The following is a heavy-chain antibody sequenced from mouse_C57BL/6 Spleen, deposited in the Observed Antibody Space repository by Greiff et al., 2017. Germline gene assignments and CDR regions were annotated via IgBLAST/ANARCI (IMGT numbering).Heavy chain of an antibody. Sequence: EVKLVESGGGLVKPGGSLKLSCAASGFTFSDYGMHWVRQAPEKGLEWVAYISSGSSTIYYADTVKGRFTISRDNAKNTLFLQMTSLRSEDTAMYYCARLYYYGSSYGYAMDYWGQGTSVTVSS. J-gene: IGHJ4*01. V-gene: IGHV5-17*01. D-gene: IGHD1-1*01. CDR3: ARLYYYGSSYGYAMDY. CDR1: GFTFSDYG. CDR2: ISSGSSTI.